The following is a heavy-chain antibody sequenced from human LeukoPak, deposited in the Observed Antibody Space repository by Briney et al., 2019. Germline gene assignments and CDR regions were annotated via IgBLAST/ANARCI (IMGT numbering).Heavy chain of an antibody. V-gene: IGHV1-2*02. CDR3: ARASAFGGYYPRYYFDY. CDR2: INPNSGGT. Sequence: ASVKVSCKASGYTFTSYDINWVRQATGQGLEWMGWINPNSGGTNYAQKFQGRVTMTRGTSISTAYMELSRLRSDDTAVYYCARASAFGGYYPRYYFDYWGQGPLVTVSS. J-gene: IGHJ4*02. D-gene: IGHD3-22*01. CDR1: GYTFTSYD.